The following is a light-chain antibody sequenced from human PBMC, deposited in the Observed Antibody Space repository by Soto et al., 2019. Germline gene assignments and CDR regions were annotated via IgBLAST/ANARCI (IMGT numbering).Light chain of an antibody. V-gene: IGLV2-14*03. J-gene: IGLJ1*01. Sequence: QSVLTQPASVSASPGQSITISCTGTRGDIGGYNYVSWYQQHPGKAPKLMIYDVYHRPSGVSNRFSASKSGNTASLTISGLQAEDEADYYCSSYTNSTTLVFGTGTKVTVL. CDR1: RGDIGGYNY. CDR2: DVY. CDR3: SSYTNSTTLV.